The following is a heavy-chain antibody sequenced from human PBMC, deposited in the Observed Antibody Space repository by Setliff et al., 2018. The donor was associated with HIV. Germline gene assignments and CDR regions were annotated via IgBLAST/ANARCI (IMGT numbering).Heavy chain of an antibody. CDR1: GYIFLGYD. Sequence: ASVKVSCKASGYIFLGYDISWVRQAPGQGLEWMGWIDVNKGNTNYAEKFQGRVTITTDESTSTAYMELSSLRSEDTAVYYCATGGYSYGWGYYFDYWGQGTLVTVSS. V-gene: IGHV1-18*04. J-gene: IGHJ4*02. CDR2: IDVNKGNT. CDR3: ATGGYSYGWGYYFDY. D-gene: IGHD5-18*01.